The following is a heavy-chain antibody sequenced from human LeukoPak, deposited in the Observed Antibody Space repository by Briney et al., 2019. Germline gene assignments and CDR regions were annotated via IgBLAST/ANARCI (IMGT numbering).Heavy chain of an antibody. D-gene: IGHD6-13*01. Sequence: PGGSLRLSCAASGFTFSDYYMSWIRQAPGKGLEWVSYISSSGSTIYYADSAKGRFTISRDNAKNSLYLQMNSLRAEDTAVYYCARGAAAATYYFDYWGQGTLVTVSS. J-gene: IGHJ4*02. V-gene: IGHV3-11*01. CDR1: GFTFSDYY. CDR3: ARGAAAATYYFDY. CDR2: ISSSGSTI.